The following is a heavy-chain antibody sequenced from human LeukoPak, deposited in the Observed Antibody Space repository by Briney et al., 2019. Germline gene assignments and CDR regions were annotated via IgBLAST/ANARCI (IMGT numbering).Heavy chain of an antibody. CDR2: IIPIFGTA. J-gene: IGHJ4*02. V-gene: IGHV1-69*05. CDR1: GGTFSSYA. Sequence: ASVRVSCKASGGTFSSYAISWVRQAPGQGLEWMGGIIPIFGTANYAQKFQGRVTITTDESTSTAYMELSSLRSEDTAVYYCAISPDIVVVPAAMDYWGQGTLVTVSS. CDR3: AISPDIVVVPAAMDY. D-gene: IGHD2-2*01.